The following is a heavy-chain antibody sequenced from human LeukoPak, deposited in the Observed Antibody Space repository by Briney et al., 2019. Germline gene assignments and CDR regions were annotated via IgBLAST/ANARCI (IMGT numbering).Heavy chain of an antibody. CDR3: ARSVRQVVSTFDY. CDR1: GGSISSSIYY. CDR2: IYYSGST. D-gene: IGHD3-22*01. V-gene: IGHV4-39*01. J-gene: IGHJ4*02. Sequence: PSETLSLTCAVSGGSISSSIYYWGWIRQPPGKGLDWIGSIYYSGSTYYNPSLKSRVTISVDTSKNQFSLKLSSVTAADTAVYYCARSVRQVVSTFDYWGQGTLVTVSS.